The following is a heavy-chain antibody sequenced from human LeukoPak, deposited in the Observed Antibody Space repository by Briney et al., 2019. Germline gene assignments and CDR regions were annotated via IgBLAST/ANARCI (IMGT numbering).Heavy chain of an antibody. CDR3: ARVRGDYGPVEFDY. Sequence: PSETLSLTCTVSGGSISSGGYYWSWIRQHPGKGLEWIGYIYYSGSTYYNPSLKSRVTISVDTSKNQFSLKLSSVTAADTAVYYRARVRGDYGPVEFDYWGQGTLVTVSS. D-gene: IGHD4-17*01. CDR1: GGSISSGGYY. V-gene: IGHV4-31*03. CDR2: IYYSGST. J-gene: IGHJ4*02.